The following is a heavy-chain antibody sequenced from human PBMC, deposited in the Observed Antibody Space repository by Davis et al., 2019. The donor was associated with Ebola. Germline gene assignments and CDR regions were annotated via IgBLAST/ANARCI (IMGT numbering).Heavy chain of an antibody. Sequence: SSSSTIYYADSVKGRFTISRDNAKNSLYLQMNSLRDEDTAVYYCARSHQLLYVYYYYMDVWGKGTTVTVSS. CDR3: ARSHQLLYVYYYYMDV. D-gene: IGHD2-2*02. V-gene: IGHV3-48*02. J-gene: IGHJ6*03. CDR2: SSSSTI.